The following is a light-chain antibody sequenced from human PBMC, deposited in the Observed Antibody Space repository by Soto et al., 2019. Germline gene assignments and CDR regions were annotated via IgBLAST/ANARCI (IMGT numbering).Light chain of an antibody. J-gene: IGKJ1*01. CDR1: QSDSSN. CDR3: KHYYNWPK. V-gene: IGKV3-15*01. CDR2: GAS. Sequence: EIMMTQSPATLSVSPVKRATLSFRASQSDSSNLGWYQQKAGQAPRVIICGASTRATGIPARFSGSGSGTEFTLHISSLQSEDFAVYYCKHYYNWPKFGQVTKVDVK.